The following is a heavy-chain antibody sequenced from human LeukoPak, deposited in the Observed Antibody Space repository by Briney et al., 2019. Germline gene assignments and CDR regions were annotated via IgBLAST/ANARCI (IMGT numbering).Heavy chain of an antibody. D-gene: IGHD6-6*01. CDR3: ARSSRLTFDY. CDR2: ISGSGGNT. Sequence: GGSLRLSCAASGFTFSNYGMSWVRQAPGKGLEWVSTISGSGGNTYYADSVKGRFTISRDTSKNTLYLQMNSLRAEDTAVYYCARSSRLTFDYWGQGTLVTVSS. V-gene: IGHV3-23*01. CDR1: GFTFSNYG. J-gene: IGHJ4*02.